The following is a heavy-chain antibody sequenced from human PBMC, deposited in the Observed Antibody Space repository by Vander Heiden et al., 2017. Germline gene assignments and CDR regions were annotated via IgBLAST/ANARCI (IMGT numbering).Heavy chain of an antibody. D-gene: IGHD5-12*01. CDR1: GFTSSSYS. CDR2: ITGSSSSI. V-gene: IGHV3-21*01. J-gene: IGHJ4*02. Sequence: LVESGGGLVKIGGSLSLSCAASGFTSSSYSMNWVGQAPGKGLEWVSSITGSSSSIYYADSVRGRFTISRDNAKNSLYLQMNSLRAEDTAVYYCARDRDSGYDRKFNYWGQGTLVTVSS. CDR3: ARDRDSGYDRKFNY.